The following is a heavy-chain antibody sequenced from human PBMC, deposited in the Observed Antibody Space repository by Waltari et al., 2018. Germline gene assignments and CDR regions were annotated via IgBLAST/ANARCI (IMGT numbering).Heavy chain of an antibody. CDR3: ARAGVGTDYGDFHFDY. D-gene: IGHD4-17*01. J-gene: IGHJ4*02. Sequence: QVQLVQSGAEVKKPGSSVKVSCKASGGTFSSYAISWVRQAPGQGLEWMGGIIPIFCTANYAQKFQGRGTITTDESTSTAYMELSSLRSEDTAVYYCARAGVGTDYGDFHFDYWGQGTLVTVSS. V-gene: IGHV1-69*05. CDR2: IIPIFCTA. CDR1: GGTFSSYA.